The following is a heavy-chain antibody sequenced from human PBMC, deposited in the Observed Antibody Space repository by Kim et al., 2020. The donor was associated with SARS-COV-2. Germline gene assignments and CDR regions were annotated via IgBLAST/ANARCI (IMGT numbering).Heavy chain of an antibody. Sequence: SVKVSCKASGGTFSNYAVNWVRQAPGQGLEWMGRILPMVDIPNYARNFQGRLTTTADKSTSTAYMELTGLTSADTAVYYCARGGQVVIAGRVSLTPYDHWGPGALVTVSS. CDR2: ILPMVDIP. CDR1: GGTFSNYA. D-gene: IGHD2-21*01. V-gene: IGHV1-69*04. CDR3: ARGGQVVIAGRVSLTPYDH. J-gene: IGHJ5*02.